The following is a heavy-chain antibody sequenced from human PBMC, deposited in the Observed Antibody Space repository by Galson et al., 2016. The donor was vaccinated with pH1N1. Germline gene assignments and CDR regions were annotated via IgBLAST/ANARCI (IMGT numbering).Heavy chain of an antibody. CDR1: GASFTGYY. V-gene: IGHV1-2*06. CDR2: INPNTGDT. J-gene: IGHJ5*02. D-gene: IGHD3-10*01. CDR3: ATGSGNSWFDP. Sequence: SVKVSCKASGASFTGYYIHWVRQAPGEGLEWMGRINPNTGDTDYAQNFQGRVTLTRDTSINTAYMELSSLTSDDTAVYYCATGSGNSWFDPWGQGTLVTVSS.